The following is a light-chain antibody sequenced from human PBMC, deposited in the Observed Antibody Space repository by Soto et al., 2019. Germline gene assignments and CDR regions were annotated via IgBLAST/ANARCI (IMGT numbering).Light chain of an antibody. J-gene: IGKJ2*01. V-gene: IGKV1-33*01. CDR1: QDITKY. CDR2: GAS. CDR3: QQYAHLPFT. Sequence: DIPMTQSPPSLSASVGDGVTITCQASQDITKYLNWYQHKPGKAPKLLIDGASNLKAGVSSRFSGSGSGTHFSFTITSLQPEDVATYYCQQYAHLPFTFGQGTKLAI.